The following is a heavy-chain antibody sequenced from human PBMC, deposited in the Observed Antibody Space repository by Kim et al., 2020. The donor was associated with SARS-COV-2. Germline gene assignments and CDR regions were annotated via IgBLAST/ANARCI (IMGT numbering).Heavy chain of an antibody. V-gene: IGHV3-64D*09. J-gene: IGHJ4*02. Sequence: ADTAKGRFTSSRETAQKPLYLQMSSLRAEDTAVYYCVKGHSDGRKHFDYWGQGTLVTVSS. CDR3: VKGHSDGRKHFDY. D-gene: IGHD5-18*01.